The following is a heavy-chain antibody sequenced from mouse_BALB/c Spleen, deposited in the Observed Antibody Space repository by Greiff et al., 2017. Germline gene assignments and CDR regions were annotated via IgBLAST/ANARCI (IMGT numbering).Heavy chain of an antibody. CDR2: IDPENGNT. CDR3: ATYDYDVAY. CDR1: GFNIKDYY. Sequence: EVQLQQSGAELVRPGALVKLSCKASGFNIKDYYMHWVKQRPEQGLEWIGWIDPENGNTIYDPKFQGKASITADTSSNTSYLQLSSLTSEDTAVYYCATYDYDVAYWGQGTLVTVSA. J-gene: IGHJ3*01. V-gene: IGHV14-1*02. D-gene: IGHD2-4*01.